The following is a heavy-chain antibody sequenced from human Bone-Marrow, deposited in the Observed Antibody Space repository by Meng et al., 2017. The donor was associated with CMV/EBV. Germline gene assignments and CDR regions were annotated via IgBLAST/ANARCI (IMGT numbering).Heavy chain of an antibody. CDR1: GGSTSSSSYY. D-gene: IGHD2-2*01. Sequence: SETLSLTCTVSGGSTSSSSYYWGWIRQPPGKGLEWIGSIYYSGSTYYNPSLKSRVTISVDTSKNQFSLKLSSVTAADTAVYYCAREGGDIVVVPAVVFVDYWGQGTLVTVSS. CDR2: IYYSGST. J-gene: IGHJ4*02. CDR3: AREGGDIVVVPAVVFVDY. V-gene: IGHV4-39*07.